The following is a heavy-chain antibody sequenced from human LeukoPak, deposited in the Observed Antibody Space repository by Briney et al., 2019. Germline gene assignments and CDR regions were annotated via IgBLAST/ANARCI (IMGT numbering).Heavy chain of an antibody. J-gene: IGHJ4*02. CDR2: IIPIFGTA. CDR1: GGTFSSYA. V-gene: IGHV1-69*05. D-gene: IGHD2-15*01. Sequence: GASVKVSCKASGGTFSSYAISWVRQAPGQGLEWMGGIIPIFGTANYAQKFQGRVTITRDTSASTAYMELSSLRSEDTAVYYCATDQCSGGSCYSGDFDYWGQGTLVTVSS. CDR3: ATDQCSGGSCYSGDFDY.